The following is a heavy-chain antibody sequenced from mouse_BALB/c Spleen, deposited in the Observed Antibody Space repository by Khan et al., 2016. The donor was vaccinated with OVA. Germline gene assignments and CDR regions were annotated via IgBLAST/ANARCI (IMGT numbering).Heavy chain of an antibody. CDR2: ISGDSNTI. CDR1: GFTFSSYG. V-gene: IGHV5-17*02. CDR3: ATSYFYGYYFDY. D-gene: IGHD1-1*01. J-gene: IGHJ2*01. Sequence: DVKLVESGGGLVQPGGSRKLSCAASGFTFSSYGMHWVRQAPERGLEWVAYISGDSNTIYYADTVKGRFTISSDNPRNTLFLQMTSLMSEDTDRYYCATSYFYGYYFDYWGPGTTLTVSS.